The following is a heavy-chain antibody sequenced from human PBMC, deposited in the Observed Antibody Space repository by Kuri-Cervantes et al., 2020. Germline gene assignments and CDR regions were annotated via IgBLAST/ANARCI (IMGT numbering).Heavy chain of an antibody. CDR3: ARVDPGGRWGHY. CDR1: GYTFTGYY. J-gene: IGHJ4*02. D-gene: IGHD3-16*01. V-gene: IGHV1-2*02. Sequence: ASVKVSCKASGYTFTGYYMHWVRQAPGQGLEWMGWINPNSGGTNYAQKFQGRVTMTRDTSISTAYMELSRLRSDDTAVYYCARVDPGGRWGHYWGQGTLVTVSS. CDR2: INPNSGGT.